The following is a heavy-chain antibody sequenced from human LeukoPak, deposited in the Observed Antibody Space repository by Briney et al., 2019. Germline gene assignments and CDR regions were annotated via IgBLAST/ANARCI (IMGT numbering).Heavy chain of an antibody. Sequence: SSETLSLTCTDSGGSISSYYWSWIRQPPGKGLKWIGYIYYSGSTNYNPYLKSRVTISVDTSKNQFSLKLSSVTAADTAVYYCARVWFGAVAGRYYYYMDVWGKGTTVTVSS. CDR3: ARVWFGAVAGRYYYYMDV. J-gene: IGHJ6*03. CDR2: IYYSGST. CDR1: GGSISSYY. D-gene: IGHD6-19*01. V-gene: IGHV4-59*01.